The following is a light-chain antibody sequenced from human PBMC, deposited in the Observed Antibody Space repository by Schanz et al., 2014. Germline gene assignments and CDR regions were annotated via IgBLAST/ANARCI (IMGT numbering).Light chain of an antibody. J-gene: IGKJ2*01. V-gene: IGKV1-5*03. CDR1: QSISSW. CDR3: QQYISYSYT. Sequence: DIQMTQSPSTLSASVGDRVTITCRASQSISSWLAWYQQKPGKAPKLLIYKASSLESGVPSRFSGSGSGTEFTLTISSLQPDDFATYSCQQYISYSYTFGQGTKLEIK. CDR2: KAS.